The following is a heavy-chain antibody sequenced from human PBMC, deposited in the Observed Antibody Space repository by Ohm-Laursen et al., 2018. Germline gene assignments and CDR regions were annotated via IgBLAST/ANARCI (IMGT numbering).Heavy chain of an antibody. Sequence: ASVKVSCKASGYTFTGYYMHWVRQAPGQGLEWMGWINPNSGGTNYAQKFQGRVTMTRDTSISTAYMEPSRLRSDDTAVYYCARDNSTIAAAGANWFDPWGQGTLVTVSS. D-gene: IGHD6-13*01. CDR1: GYTFTGYY. V-gene: IGHV1-2*02. CDR3: ARDNSTIAAAGANWFDP. J-gene: IGHJ5*02. CDR2: INPNSGGT.